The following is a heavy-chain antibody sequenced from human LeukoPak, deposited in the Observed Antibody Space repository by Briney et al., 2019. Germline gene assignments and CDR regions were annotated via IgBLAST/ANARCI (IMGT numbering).Heavy chain of an antibody. CDR2: IRSKANSYAT. CDR3: APPPSSNFDY. V-gene: IGHV3-73*01. D-gene: IGHD3-16*02. Sequence: GGSLRLSCAASGFTFSDSAMDWVRQASGKGLEWVGRIRSKANSYATAFAASVKGRFTISRDDSKNTAYLQMNSLKTEDTAVYYCAPPPSSNFDYWGQGTLVTVSS. J-gene: IGHJ4*02. CDR1: GFTFSDSA.